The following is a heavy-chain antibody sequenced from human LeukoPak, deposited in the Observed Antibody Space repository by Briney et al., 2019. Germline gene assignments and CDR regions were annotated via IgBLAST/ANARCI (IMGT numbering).Heavy chain of an antibody. V-gene: IGHV3-15*01. CDR1: GFKFKDAW. J-gene: IGHJ1*01. CDR3: TTEPRD. CDR2: IKSKTDGEAK. Sequence: PGGSLRLSCAASGFKFKDAWMSWVRQAPGKGLEWVGRIKSKTDGEAKDYAAAVTCRFTISRDDSKNSLYLQMNSLKTEDTAVYYCTTEPRDWGQGTLVTVSS.